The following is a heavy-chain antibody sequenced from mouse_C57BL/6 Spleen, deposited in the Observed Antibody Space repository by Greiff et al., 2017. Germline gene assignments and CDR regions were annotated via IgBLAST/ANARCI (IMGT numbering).Heavy chain of an antibody. CDR1: GYTFTDYN. Sequence: EVQLQQSGPELVKPGASVKIPCKASGYTFTDYNMDWVKQSHGKSLEWIGDINPNNGGTIYNQKFKGKATLTVDKSSSTAYMELRSLTSEDTAVYDCARKGGDGYWAWFAYWGQGTLVTVSA. CDR3: ARKGGDGYWAWFAY. CDR2: INPNNGGT. J-gene: IGHJ3*01. V-gene: IGHV1-18*01. D-gene: IGHD2-3*01.